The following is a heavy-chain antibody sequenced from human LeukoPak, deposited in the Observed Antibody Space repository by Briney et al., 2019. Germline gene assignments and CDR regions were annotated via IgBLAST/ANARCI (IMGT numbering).Heavy chain of an antibody. V-gene: IGHV3-9*01. D-gene: IGHD6-19*01. CDR1: GFTFSSYA. CDR3: AKDIQQWLATGAFDI. J-gene: IGHJ3*02. CDR2: ISWNSGSI. Sequence: GGSLRLSCAASGFTFSSYAMSWVRQAPGKGLEWVSGISWNSGSIGYADSVKGRFTISRDNAKNSLYLQMNSLRAEDTALYYCAKDIQQWLATGAFDIWGQGTMVTVSS.